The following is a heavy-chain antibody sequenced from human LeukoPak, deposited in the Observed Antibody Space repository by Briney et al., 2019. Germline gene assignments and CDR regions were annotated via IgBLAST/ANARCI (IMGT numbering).Heavy chain of an antibody. Sequence: GGSLRLSCAASGFTFSSYAMHWVRQAPGKGLEWVAVISYDGSNKYYADSVKGRFTISRDNSKNTLYLQMNSLRAEDTAVYYCATGSAKWLYNYWGQGTLVTVSS. V-gene: IGHV3-30-3*01. CDR2: ISYDGSNK. CDR1: GFTFSSYA. CDR3: ATGSAKWLYNY. J-gene: IGHJ4*02. D-gene: IGHD3-22*01.